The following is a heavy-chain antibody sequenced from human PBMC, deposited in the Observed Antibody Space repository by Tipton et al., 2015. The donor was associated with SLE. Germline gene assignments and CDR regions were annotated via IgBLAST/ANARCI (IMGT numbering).Heavy chain of an antibody. V-gene: IGHV4-39*01. J-gene: IGHJ4*02. CDR2: VNYGGNT. D-gene: IGHD6-19*01. CDR3: ARRGGGIAVAGHSYYFDY. Sequence: TLSLTCTVSGGSIGNTNYYWAWIRQPPGKGLEWIGNVNYGGNTYYNPSLKSRVTISVDTSKNQFSLRLTSVTAADTAFYYCARRGGGIAVAGHSYYFDYWGQGTLVTVSS. CDR1: GGSIGNTNYY.